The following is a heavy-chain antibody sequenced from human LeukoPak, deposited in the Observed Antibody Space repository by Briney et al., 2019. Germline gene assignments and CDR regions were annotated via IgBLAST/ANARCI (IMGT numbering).Heavy chain of an antibody. Sequence: GGSLRLSCAASGFTFSSYAMSWVRQAPGKGLEWVSAISGSGGSTYYADSVKGRFTISRDNSKNTLYLQMNSLRAEDTAVYCCAKEGERILLWFGDPGDYWGQGTLVTVSS. CDR3: AKEGERILLWFGDPGDY. CDR1: GFTFSSYA. CDR2: ISGSGGST. V-gene: IGHV3-23*01. D-gene: IGHD3-10*01. J-gene: IGHJ4*02.